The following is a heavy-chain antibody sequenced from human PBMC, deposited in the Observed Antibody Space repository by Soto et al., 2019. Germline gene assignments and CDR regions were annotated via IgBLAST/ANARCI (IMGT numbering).Heavy chain of an antibody. V-gene: IGHV3-21*01. CDR2: ISSSSSYI. CDR3: ASAWSDGGDPSPYYYYGMDV. CDR1: GFTFSSYS. Sequence: GGSLRLSCAASGFTFSSYSMNWVRQAPGKGLEWVSSISSSSSYIYYADSVKGRFTISRDNAKNSLYLQMNSLRAEDTAVYYCASAWSDGGDPSPYYYYGMDVWGQGTTVTVSS. D-gene: IGHD2-21*02. J-gene: IGHJ6*02.